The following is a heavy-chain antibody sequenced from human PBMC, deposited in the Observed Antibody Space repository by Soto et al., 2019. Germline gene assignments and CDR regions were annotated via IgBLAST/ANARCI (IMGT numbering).Heavy chain of an antibody. D-gene: IGHD1-26*01. CDR3: EWSYWPVVNF. V-gene: IGHV3-74*01. CDR2: IKSDGSYT. CDR1: RFTLSNYW. J-gene: IGHJ4*02. Sequence: GGSLRLSCEASRFTLSNYWMHWVRQTPGKGLVWVSRIKSDGSYTSYADSVKGRFTISRDSAKNTVYLQMNSLTVEDTAVYYCEWSYWPVVNFWGQGIVVTVSS.